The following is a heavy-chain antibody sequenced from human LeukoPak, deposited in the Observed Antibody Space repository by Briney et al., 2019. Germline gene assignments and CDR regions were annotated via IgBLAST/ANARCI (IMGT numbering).Heavy chain of an antibody. CDR3: AGRYFHWLRGIDP. Sequence: SETLSLTCTVSGGSISSSSYYWGWIRQPPGKGLEWIGSIYYSGSTYYNPSLKSRVTISVDTSKNQFSLKLSSVTAADTAVYYCAGRYFHWLRGIDPWGQGTLVTVSS. CDR1: GGSISSSSYY. D-gene: IGHD3-9*01. CDR2: IYYSGST. J-gene: IGHJ5*02. V-gene: IGHV4-39*01.